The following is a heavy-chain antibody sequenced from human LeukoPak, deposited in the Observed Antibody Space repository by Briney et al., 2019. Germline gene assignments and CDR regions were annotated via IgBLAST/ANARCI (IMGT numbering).Heavy chain of an antibody. Sequence: GGSLRLSCAASGFTVSSNYMSWVRQAPGKGLEWVSAISGGGGSTHYADSVKGRFTISRDNSKNTLYLQMSSLRAGDTAVYYCAKSSYYDSSGYYREYYFDYWGQGTLVTVSS. D-gene: IGHD3-22*01. CDR3: AKSSYYDSSGYYREYYFDY. V-gene: IGHV3-23*01. J-gene: IGHJ4*02. CDR2: ISGGGGST. CDR1: GFTVSSNY.